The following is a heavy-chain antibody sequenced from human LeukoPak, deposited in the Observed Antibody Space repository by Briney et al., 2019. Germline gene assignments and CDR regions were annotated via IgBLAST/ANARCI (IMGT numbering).Heavy chain of an antibody. V-gene: IGHV5-10-1*01. CDR3: ARSPSVVVAATIDAFDI. D-gene: IGHD2-15*01. J-gene: IGHJ3*02. CDR2: IDPSDSYT. CDR1: GYCFTSYW. Sequence: GESLRISFKGSGYCFTSYWISWVRPMPGKGLGWMGRIDPSDSYTNYSPSFQGHVTISADKSISTAYLQWSSLKASDTAMYYCARSPSVVVAATIDAFDIWGQGTMVTVSS.